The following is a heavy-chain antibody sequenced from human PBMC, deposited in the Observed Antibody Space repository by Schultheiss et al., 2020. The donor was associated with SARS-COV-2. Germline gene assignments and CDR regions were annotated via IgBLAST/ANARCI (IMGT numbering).Heavy chain of an antibody. J-gene: IGHJ6*02. CDR2: IKQDGSEK. CDR3: ARSGYSSGWYGGDYYYYGMDV. CDR1: GFTFSSYW. Sequence: GGSLRLSCAASGFTFSSYWMSWVRQAPGKGLEWVANIKQDGSEKYYVDSVKGRFTISRDNAKNSLYLQMNSLRAEDTAVYYCARSGYSSGWYGGDYYYYGMDVWGQGTTVTVSS. D-gene: IGHD6-19*01. V-gene: IGHV3-7*03.